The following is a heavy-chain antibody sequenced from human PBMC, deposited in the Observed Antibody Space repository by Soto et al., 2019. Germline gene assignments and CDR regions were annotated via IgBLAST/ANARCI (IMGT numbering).Heavy chain of an antibody. CDR1: GDSVSSNSAA. V-gene: IGHV6-1*01. J-gene: IGHJ5*02. D-gene: IGHD4-17*01. CDR3: ARALGLRPGNWFDP. CDR2: TYYRSKWYN. Sequence: SQTLSLTCAISGDSVSSNSAAWNWIRQSPSRGLEWLGRTYYRSKWYNDYAVSVKSRITISPDTSKNQFSLQLNSVTPEDTAVYYCARALGLRPGNWFDPWGQGTLVTVSS.